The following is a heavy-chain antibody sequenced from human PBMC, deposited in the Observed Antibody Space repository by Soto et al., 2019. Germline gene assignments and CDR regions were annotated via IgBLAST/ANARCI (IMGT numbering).Heavy chain of an antibody. J-gene: IGHJ4*02. V-gene: IGHV1-18*01. CDR1: GYTFTSYG. Sequence: QVHLVQSGAEVKKPGASVKVSCKGSGYTFTSYGITWVRQAPGQGLEWMGWISAHNGNTDYAQKLQGRVTVTRDTSTSAAYMELRTLRSDGTTVYYCARGRHGDYWVQGALVTVSS. CDR3: ARGRHGDY. CDR2: ISAHNGNT.